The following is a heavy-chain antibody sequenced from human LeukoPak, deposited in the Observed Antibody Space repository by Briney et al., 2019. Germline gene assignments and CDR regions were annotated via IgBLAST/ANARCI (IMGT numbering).Heavy chain of an antibody. CDR1: GGSFSGYY. V-gene: IGHV4-34*01. Sequence: PSETLSLTCAVYGGSFSGYYWSWIRQPPGKGLEWIGEINHSGSTNYNPSLKSRVTISVDTSKNQFSLKLSSVTAADTAVYYCARYPTQNAFDIWGQGTMVTVSS. CDR2: INHSGST. CDR3: ARYPTQNAFDI. J-gene: IGHJ3*02.